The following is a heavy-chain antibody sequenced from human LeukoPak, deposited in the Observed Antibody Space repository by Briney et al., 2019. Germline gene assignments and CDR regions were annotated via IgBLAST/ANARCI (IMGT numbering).Heavy chain of an antibody. V-gene: IGHV3-7*01. CDR1: GFTFSNYW. J-gene: IGHJ4*02. CDR3: ADTSSSSGY. Sequence: GGSLRLSCAAYGFTFSNYWMNWVRQAPGKGLEWVANIKQDGSEQYYVDSVKGRFTISRDNAKNSLYLQMNSLRAEDTAVYYCADTSSSSGYWGQGTLVTVSS. CDR2: IKQDGSEQ. D-gene: IGHD6-6*01.